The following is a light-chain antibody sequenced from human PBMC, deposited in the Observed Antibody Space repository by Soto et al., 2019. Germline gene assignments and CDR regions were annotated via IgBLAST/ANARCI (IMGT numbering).Light chain of an antibody. CDR3: CSFAGSSTYV. V-gene: IGLV2-23*02. J-gene: IGLJ1*01. CDR1: SNDVGSYDL. Sequence: QSVLTQPASVSGSPGQSITISCTGTSNDVGSYDLVSWYQHHPGKAPKLMIYEVSKRPSGVSNRFSGSKSDNTASLTISGLQAEAEADYYCCSFAGSSTYVFGTGTKVTVL. CDR2: EVS.